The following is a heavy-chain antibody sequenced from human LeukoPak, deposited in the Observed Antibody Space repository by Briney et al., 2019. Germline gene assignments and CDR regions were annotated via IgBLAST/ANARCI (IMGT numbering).Heavy chain of an antibody. CDR1: GFTVSSNY. V-gene: IGHV3-53*01. Sequence: GGSLRLSCAASGFTVSSNYMSWVRQSRGRGLEWVSFIYSCGSTYYADSLKGRLTISRDNSKHTLYLQMNSLRDEDSAVYYCAREIIQLPGYFDYWGQGTLVTVSS. CDR2: IYSCGST. D-gene: IGHD5-18*01. J-gene: IGHJ4*02. CDR3: AREIIQLPGYFDY.